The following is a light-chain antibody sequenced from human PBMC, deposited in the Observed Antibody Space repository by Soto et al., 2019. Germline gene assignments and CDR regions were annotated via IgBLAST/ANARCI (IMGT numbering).Light chain of an antibody. CDR1: QSTNY. CDR2: GVS. J-gene: IGKJ2*01. V-gene: IGKV3-20*01. Sequence: EIVLTQSPGTLSLSPGERATLSCRVSQSTNYLAWYQQKPGQAPRLLIYGVSSRATGIPDRFSGSGSGTDFTLTISRLEPEDFAVYYCQYYDSSPLYTFGQGTKLEIK. CDR3: QYYDSSPLYT.